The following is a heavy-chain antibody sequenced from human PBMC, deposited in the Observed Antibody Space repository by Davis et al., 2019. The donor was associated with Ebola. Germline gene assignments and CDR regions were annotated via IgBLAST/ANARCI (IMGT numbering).Heavy chain of an antibody. CDR1: GGSISSNTYY. Sequence: PSETLSLTCTVSGGSISSNTYYWGWIRQPPGRGLEWIGSVYYSGTTYHNPSLKSRVTISVDTSKKQFSLTLSSVTAADRAVYYCVRHVHRDGDNRQISLFDNWGQGTLVTVSS. V-gene: IGHV4-39*01. D-gene: IGHD5-24*01. CDR2: VYYSGTT. CDR3: VRHVHRDGDNRQISLFDN. J-gene: IGHJ4*02.